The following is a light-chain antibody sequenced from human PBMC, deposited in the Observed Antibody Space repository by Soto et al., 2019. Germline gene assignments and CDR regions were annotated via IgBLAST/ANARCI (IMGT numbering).Light chain of an antibody. Sequence: EIVLTQSPATLSLSPGERATLSCRASQSVTTSLAWFQHKPGQAPRLLIYAASDRATGIPARFSGSGSGTDFTLTISGLEPADFAVYYCQQRPSWPRTFGQGTKVEI. CDR1: QSVTTS. CDR2: AAS. J-gene: IGKJ1*01. CDR3: QQRPSWPRT. V-gene: IGKV3-11*01.